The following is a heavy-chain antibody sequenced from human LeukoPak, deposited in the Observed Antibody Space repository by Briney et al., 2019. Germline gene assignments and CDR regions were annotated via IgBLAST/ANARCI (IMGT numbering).Heavy chain of an antibody. CDR1: GCSFTSYW. J-gene: IGHJ6*02. V-gene: IGHV5-10-1*01. D-gene: IGHD2-2*01. CDR3: ARHVVPAAMYYYYGMDV. CDR2: IDPSDSYT. Sequence: GESLKISCKGSGCSFTSYWISWVRQMPGKGLEWMGRIDPSDSYTNYSPSFQGHVTISADKSISTAYLQWSSLKASDTAMYYCARHVVPAAMYYYYGMDVWGQGTTVTVSS.